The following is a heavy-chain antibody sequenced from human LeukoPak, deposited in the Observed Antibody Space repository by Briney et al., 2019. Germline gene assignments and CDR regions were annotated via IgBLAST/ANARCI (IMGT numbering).Heavy chain of an antibody. CDR1: GFTFSNYA. CDR2: VSGRDTST. V-gene: IGHV3-23*01. Sequence: GASLRLSCAASGFTFSNYAMSWVRQAPGKGLEWVSAVSGRDTSTYYTDSVKGRFTISRDNSKNTLYLQMDSLSAEDTAIYYCAKWGDYDVLTGYYDSDYWGQGTLVTVSS. CDR3: AKWGDYDVLTGYYDSDY. J-gene: IGHJ4*02. D-gene: IGHD3-9*01.